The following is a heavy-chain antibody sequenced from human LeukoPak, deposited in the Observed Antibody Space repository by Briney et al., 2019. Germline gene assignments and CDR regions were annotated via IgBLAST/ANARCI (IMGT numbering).Heavy chain of an antibody. CDR3: ARGNYDFWSGPMWN. Sequence: SETLSLTCTVSGGSISSSSYYWGWIRQPPGKGLEWIGSIYYSGSTYYNPSLKSRVTISVDTSKNQFSLKLSSVTAADTAVYYCARGNYDFWSGPMWNWGQGTLVTVSS. D-gene: IGHD3-3*01. CDR2: IYYSGST. J-gene: IGHJ4*02. CDR1: GGSISSSSYY. V-gene: IGHV4-39*01.